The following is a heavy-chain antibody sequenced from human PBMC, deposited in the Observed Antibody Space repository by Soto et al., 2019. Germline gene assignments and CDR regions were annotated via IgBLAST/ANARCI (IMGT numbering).Heavy chain of an antibody. Sequence: PSETLSLTCTVSGGSISSYYWSWIRQPPGKGLEWIGYIYYSGSTNYNPSLKSRVTISVDTSKNQFSLKLSSVTAADTAVYYCARTRYYYDSSGYYYPFDYWGQGTLVTVSS. J-gene: IGHJ4*02. V-gene: IGHV4-59*08. CDR3: ARTRYYYDSSGYYYPFDY. CDR1: GGSISSYY. D-gene: IGHD3-22*01. CDR2: IYYSGST.